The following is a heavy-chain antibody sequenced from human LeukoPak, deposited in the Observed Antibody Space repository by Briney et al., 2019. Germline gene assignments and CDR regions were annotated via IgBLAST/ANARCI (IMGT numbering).Heavy chain of an antibody. Sequence: SETLSLTCAVYGGSFSGYYWSWIRQPPGKGLEWIGEIKHSGCTNYNPSLKSRVTVSVDTSKNQFSLKLSSVTAADTAVYYCASRSGYYYNWFDPWGQGTLVTVSS. J-gene: IGHJ5*02. V-gene: IGHV4-34*01. CDR1: GGSFSGYY. CDR2: IKHSGCT. CDR3: ASRSGYYYNWFDP. D-gene: IGHD3-22*01.